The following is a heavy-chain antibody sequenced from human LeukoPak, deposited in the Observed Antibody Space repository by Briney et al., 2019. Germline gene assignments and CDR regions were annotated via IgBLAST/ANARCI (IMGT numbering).Heavy chain of an antibody. CDR3: AKCLGQGWYFDI. D-gene: IGHD3-16*01. V-gene: IGHV3-23*01. CDR2: ISGSGGIA. Sequence: PGGSLRLSCAASGFTFRNYAMSWVRQAPGKGLQWVSSISGSGGIAYYADSMKGRLTISRDNSKNSLSLQMDSLSVDDTAIYYCAKCLGQGWYFDIWGRGTLVTVSS. CDR1: GFTFRNYA. J-gene: IGHJ2*01.